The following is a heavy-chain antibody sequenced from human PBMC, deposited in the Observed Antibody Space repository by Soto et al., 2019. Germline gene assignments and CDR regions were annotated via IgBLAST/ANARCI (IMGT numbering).Heavy chain of an antibody. Sequence: ASVKVSCKASGYTITSYYMHWVRQAPGQGLEWMGIINPSGGSTSYAQKFQGRVTMTRDTSTSTIYMELSSLRYEDTAVYYCARDRYSSSWYGPFDNWGQGTLVTVSS. CDR1: GYTITSYY. V-gene: IGHV1-46*01. CDR3: ARDRYSSSWYGPFDN. J-gene: IGHJ4*02. CDR2: INPSGGST. D-gene: IGHD6-13*01.